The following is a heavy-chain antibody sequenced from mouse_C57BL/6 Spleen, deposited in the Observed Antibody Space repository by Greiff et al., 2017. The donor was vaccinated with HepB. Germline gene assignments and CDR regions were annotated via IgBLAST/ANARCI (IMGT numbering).Heavy chain of an antibody. CDR1: GFTFSDYG. Sequence: EVHLVESGGGLVKPGGSLKLSCAASGFTFSDYGMHWVRQAPEKGLEWVAYISSGSSTIYYADTVKGRCTIPRDNATNTLFLQMTSLRSEDTAMYYCARPELSSYYAMDYWGKGTSVTVSS. D-gene: IGHD1-1*01. V-gene: IGHV5-17*01. J-gene: IGHJ4*01. CDR3: ARPELSSYYAMDY. CDR2: ISSGSSTI.